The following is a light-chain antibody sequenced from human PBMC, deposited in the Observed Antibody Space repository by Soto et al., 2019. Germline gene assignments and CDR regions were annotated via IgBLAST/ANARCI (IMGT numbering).Light chain of an antibody. Sequence: EVVLTQSPGALSLSPGERATLSCRASHSVDSSYFAWYQQRPGQAPRLLIYETSSRATGIPDRFSGSGSGTDFTLTVSRLEPEDFAVYYCQQRNIWPPVTFGQGTRLEIK. J-gene: IGKJ5*01. V-gene: IGKV3D-20*02. CDR2: ETS. CDR3: QQRNIWPPVT. CDR1: HSVDSSY.